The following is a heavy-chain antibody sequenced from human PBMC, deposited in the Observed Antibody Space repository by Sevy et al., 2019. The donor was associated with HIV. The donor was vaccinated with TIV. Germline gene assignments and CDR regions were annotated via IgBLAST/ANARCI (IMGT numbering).Heavy chain of an antibody. CDR1: GFTFSDYA. CDR2: IKTKSYGGTT. D-gene: IGHD6-19*01. J-gene: IGHJ4*02. Sequence: GGSPRLSCTASGFTFSDYAMSWVRQAPGKGLEWVGFIKTKSYGGTTEYAASVKGRFIISRDDSKKIAYLQMNSLKTEDTAVYYCTRDLYGSGWFYFDYWGQGTLVTVSS. V-gene: IGHV3-49*04. CDR3: TRDLYGSGWFYFDY.